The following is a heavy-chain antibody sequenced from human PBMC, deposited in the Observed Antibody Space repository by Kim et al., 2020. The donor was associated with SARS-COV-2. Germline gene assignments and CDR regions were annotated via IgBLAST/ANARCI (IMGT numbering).Heavy chain of an antibody. Sequence: ASVKVSCKASGYSFTSYSIHWVRQAPGQGLEWIGWITTDAGNPTYAPGFTGRFVFSLDTSVSTAYLHISSLESDDTAIYFCARGRMVDGIRSADSWGPGSLVTVSS. J-gene: IGHJ4*02. CDR3: ARGRMVDGIRSADS. D-gene: IGHD2-8*01. CDR2: ITTDAGNP. CDR1: GYSFTSYS. V-gene: IGHV7-4-1*02.